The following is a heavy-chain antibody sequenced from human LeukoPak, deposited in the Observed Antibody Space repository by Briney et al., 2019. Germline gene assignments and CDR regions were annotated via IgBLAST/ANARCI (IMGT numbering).Heavy chain of an antibody. V-gene: IGHV4-34*01. D-gene: IGHD2-2*01. CDR3: ARLREGLLSDYFDY. CDR1: GGSFSGYY. CDR2: INHSGST. J-gene: IGHJ4*02. Sequence: SETLSLTCAVYGGSFSGYYWSWIRQPPGKGLEWIGEINHSGSTNYNPSLKSRVTISVDTSKNQFSLKLSSVTAADTAVYYCARLREGLLSDYFDYWGQGTLVTVSS.